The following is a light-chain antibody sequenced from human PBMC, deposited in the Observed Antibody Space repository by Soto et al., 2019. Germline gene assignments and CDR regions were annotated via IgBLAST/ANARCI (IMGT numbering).Light chain of an antibody. Sequence: DIVMTQSPDSLAVSLGERATINCKSSQSVLYSSNNKSYLAWYQQKPGQPPKLLIYWASTRESGVPDRFSGSGSGTDFTLTISSLQAEDVAVYYCQQYYSTPFTFGTGTKVGIK. CDR2: WAS. CDR3: QQYYSTPFT. V-gene: IGKV4-1*01. CDR1: QSVLYSSNNKSY. J-gene: IGKJ3*01.